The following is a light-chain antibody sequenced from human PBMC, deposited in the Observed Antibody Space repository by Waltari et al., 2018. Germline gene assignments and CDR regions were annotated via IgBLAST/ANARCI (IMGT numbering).Light chain of an antibody. CDR1: RRDVGRSNL. CDR2: EGS. V-gene: IGLV2-23*03. Sequence: QSALTQPASLSGSPGQSITISCTGTRRDVGRSNLVSWYQQHHGKAPKHVIYEGSKRPSGVSNRFSGSKSGNTASLTISGLQAEDEADYHCCSYAGGSAFVVFGGGTKLTVL. J-gene: IGLJ2*01. CDR3: CSYAGGSAFVV.